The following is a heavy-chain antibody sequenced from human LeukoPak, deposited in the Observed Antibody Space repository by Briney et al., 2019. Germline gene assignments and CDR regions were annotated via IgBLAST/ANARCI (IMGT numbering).Heavy chain of an antibody. CDR3: AKDLRWDQPGLDP. D-gene: IGHD4-23*01. V-gene: IGHV1-46*01. CDR2: IKPGGGST. CDR1: GYSFTSYY. J-gene: IGHJ5*02. Sequence: GASVKVSCKASGYSFTSYYIHWVRQAPGQGLESMGIIKPGGGSTSYAQKFQGRVTMTGDTSTSTVYMELNSLRSEDTAVYYCAKDLRWDQPGLDPWGQGTLVIVSS.